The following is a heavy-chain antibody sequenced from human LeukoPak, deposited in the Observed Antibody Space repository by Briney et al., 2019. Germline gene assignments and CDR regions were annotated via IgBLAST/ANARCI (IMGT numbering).Heavy chain of an antibody. J-gene: IGHJ4*02. V-gene: IGHV3-48*01. CDR3: ARDTTWYSSYYFDY. CDR1: GFTFSSYS. D-gene: IGHD6-13*01. CDR2: ISSSGASI. Sequence: PGGSLRFSCVASGFTFSSYSMNWVRQAPGKGLDWVAYISSSGASIYYADSVKGRFTISRDNDKHSLYLQMNTLRAEDTAIYYCARDTTWYSSYYFDYWGQGSLVTVSS.